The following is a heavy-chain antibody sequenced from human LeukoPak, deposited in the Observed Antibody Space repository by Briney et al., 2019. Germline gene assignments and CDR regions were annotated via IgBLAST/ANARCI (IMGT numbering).Heavy chain of an antibody. D-gene: IGHD3-3*01. CDR2: INHSGST. Sequence: SETLSLTCAVYGGSFSGYYWSWIRQPPGKGLEWIGEINHSGSTNYNPSLKSRVTMSVDTSKNQFSLKLSSVTAADTAVYYCARIYDFWSGYYYMDVWGKGTTVTVSS. CDR3: ARIYDFWSGYYYMDV. V-gene: IGHV4-34*01. CDR1: GGSFSGYY. J-gene: IGHJ6*03.